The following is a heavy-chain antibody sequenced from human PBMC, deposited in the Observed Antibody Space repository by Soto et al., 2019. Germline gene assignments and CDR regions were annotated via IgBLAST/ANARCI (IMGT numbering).Heavy chain of an antibody. J-gene: IGHJ6*02. V-gene: IGHV3-74*01. Sequence: EVQLVESGGGLVQPGRSLRLSCAASGFDFSNSWIHWVRQGPGKGLVWVSHINSDGSGTTYADSVKGRFTISRDNAKKTVYLQRNSLRAEDTAVYYCAKDRAYAMDVWGQGTTVTVSS. CDR2: INSDGSGT. CDR3: AKDRAYAMDV. CDR1: GFDFSNSW. D-gene: IGHD2-15*01.